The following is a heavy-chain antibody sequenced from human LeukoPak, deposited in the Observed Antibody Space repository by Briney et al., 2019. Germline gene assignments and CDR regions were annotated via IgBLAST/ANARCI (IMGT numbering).Heavy chain of an antibody. CDR1: GGSISSGGYY. Sequence: ASETLSLTCTVSGGSISSGGYYWSWIRQHPGKGLEWIGYIYYSGSTYYNPSLKSRVTISVDTSKNQFSLKLSSVTAADTAVYYCARESWGSGGYRGAFDYWGQGTLVTVSS. CDR3: ARESWGSGGYRGAFDY. CDR2: IYYSGST. D-gene: IGHD3-10*01. V-gene: IGHV4-31*03. J-gene: IGHJ4*02.